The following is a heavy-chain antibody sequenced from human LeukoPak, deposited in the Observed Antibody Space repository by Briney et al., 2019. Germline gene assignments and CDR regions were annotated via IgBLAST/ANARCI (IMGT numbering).Heavy chain of an antibody. Sequence: GESLKISCKGSGFSFTNYWIGWVRQMPGKSLEWMGIIYPGDSDTRYSPSFQGQVTISADQSISTAYLQWSSLKASDTAMFYCVRAVYGSGSFYSDSWGQGTLVTVSS. J-gene: IGHJ4*02. CDR1: GFSFTNYW. CDR3: VRAVYGSGSFYSDS. V-gene: IGHV5-51*01. CDR2: IYPGDSDT. D-gene: IGHD3-10*01.